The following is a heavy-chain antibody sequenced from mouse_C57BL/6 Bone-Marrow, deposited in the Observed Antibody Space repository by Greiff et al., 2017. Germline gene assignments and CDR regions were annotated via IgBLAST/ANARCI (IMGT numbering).Heavy chain of an antibody. V-gene: IGHV1-15*01. CDR1: GYTFTDYE. CDR3: TKTGTGGFDY. D-gene: IGHD4-1*01. J-gene: IGHJ2*01. CDR2: IDPATGGT. Sequence: QVQLQQSGAELVRPGASVTLSCKASGYTFTDYEMHWVKQTPVHGLEWIGAIDPATGGTAYNQKFKGKAILTADKSSSTAYMELRSLTSEDSAVYYCTKTGTGGFDYWGQGTTLTVSS.